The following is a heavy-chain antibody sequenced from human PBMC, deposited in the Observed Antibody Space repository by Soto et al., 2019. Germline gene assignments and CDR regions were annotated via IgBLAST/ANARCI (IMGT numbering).Heavy chain of an antibody. J-gene: IGHJ4*02. V-gene: IGHV3-74*01. CDR2: LNSDGTSA. Sequence: EVQLVESGGGLVQPGGSLRLSCAGSGFTFSSNWMHWVRQDPGKGLVWVSRLNSDGTSASYADSVKCRFTISRDNAKNTLFLQMNSLTAEDTALYYCARGPSGWFGFDYWGQGTLVTVSS. CDR3: ARGPSGWFGFDY. CDR1: GFTFSSNW. D-gene: IGHD6-19*01.